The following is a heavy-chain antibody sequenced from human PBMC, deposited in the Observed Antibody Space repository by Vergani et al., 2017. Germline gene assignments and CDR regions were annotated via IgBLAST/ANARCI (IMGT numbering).Heavy chain of an antibody. CDR2: ISGSGGST. V-gene: IGHV3-23*01. Sequence: EVQLLESGGGLVQPGGSLRLSCAASGFTFSSYAMSWVRQAPGKGLEWVSAISGSGGSTYYADSVKGRFTIARDNSKNTVYLQMNSLRAEDTAVYYCAKGRKRLTVTTPGEGWGKGTTVSV. J-gene: IGHJ6*01. CDR3: AKGRKRLTVTTPGEG. CDR1: GFTFSSYA. D-gene: IGHD4-17*01.